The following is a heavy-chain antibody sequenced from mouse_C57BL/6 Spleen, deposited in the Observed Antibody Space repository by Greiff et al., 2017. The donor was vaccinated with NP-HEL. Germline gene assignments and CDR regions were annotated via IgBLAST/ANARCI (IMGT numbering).Heavy chain of an antibody. CDR1: GYTFTSYW. V-gene: IGHV1-50*01. CDR3: ARGDGSTLDD. CDR2: IDPSDSYT. J-gene: IGHJ2*01. Sequence: QVQLQQPGAELVKPGASVKMSCKASGYTFTSYWMQWVKQRPGQGLEWIGEIDPSDSYTNYNQKFKGKATLTVDTSSSTAYMQLSSLTSEDSAVYYCARGDGSTLDDWGQGTTLTVSS. D-gene: IGHD1-1*01.